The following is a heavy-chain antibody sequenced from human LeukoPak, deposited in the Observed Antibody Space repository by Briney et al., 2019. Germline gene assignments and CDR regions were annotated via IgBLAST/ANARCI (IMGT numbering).Heavy chain of an antibody. CDR2: ITSSSSYA. CDR1: GFTFSTYN. CDR3: ARDPYSGHYGNDYYYYMDV. V-gene: IGHV3-21*01. Sequence: GGSLRLSCEASGFTFSTYNMNWVRQDPGKRLERVSSITSSSSYAFYADSVKGRFTISRDNAKSSLYLQMNNLRAEDTAVYYCARDPYSGHYGNDYYYYMDVWGKGTTVTISS. D-gene: IGHD5-12*01. J-gene: IGHJ6*03.